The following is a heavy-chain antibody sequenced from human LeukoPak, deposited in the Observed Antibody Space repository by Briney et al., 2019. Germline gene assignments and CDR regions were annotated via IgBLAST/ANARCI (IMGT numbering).Heavy chain of an antibody. V-gene: IGHV1-18*01. CDR2: ISANNGNT. J-gene: IGHJ4*02. Sequence: ASVKVSCKASGYTFTKHGISWVRQAPGQGLEWMGWISANNGNTNYAQKLQGRVTMTTDTSTSTAYMELRSLRSDDTAVYYCARDRALVGATVDYWGQGTLVTVSS. D-gene: IGHD1-26*01. CDR1: GYTFTKHG. CDR3: ARDRALVGATVDY.